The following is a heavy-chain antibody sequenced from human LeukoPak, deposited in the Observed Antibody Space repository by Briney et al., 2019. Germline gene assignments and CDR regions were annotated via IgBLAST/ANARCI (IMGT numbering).Heavy chain of an antibody. CDR2: ISSSSSYI. J-gene: IGHJ4*02. Sequence: GGSLRLSCAASGFTFSSYSMNWVRQAPGKGLEWVSSISSSSSYIYYADSVKGRFTISRDNAKNSLYLQMNSLRAEDTAVYYCARVPLQSPYYFDYWGQGTLVTVSS. CDR3: ARVPLQSPYYFDY. D-gene: IGHD4-11*01. V-gene: IGHV3-21*01. CDR1: GFTFSSYS.